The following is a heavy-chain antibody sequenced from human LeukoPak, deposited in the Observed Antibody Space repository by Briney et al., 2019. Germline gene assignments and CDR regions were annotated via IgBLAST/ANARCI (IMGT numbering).Heavy chain of an antibody. CDR1: GFTFGSYA. CDR3: ARDYQGATSDY. J-gene: IGHJ4*02. Sequence: GGSLRLSCASSGFTFGSYAMYWVRQAPGKGLEWVSDISGSGGSTFYADSVKGRFTISRDNSKNTLYLQMNSLRAEDTAVYYCARDYQGATSDYWGQGNLVTVSS. CDR2: ISGSGGST. D-gene: IGHD5-12*01. V-gene: IGHV3-23*01.